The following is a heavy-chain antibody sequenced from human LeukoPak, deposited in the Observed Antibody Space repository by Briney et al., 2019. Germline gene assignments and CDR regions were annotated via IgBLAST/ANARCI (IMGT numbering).Heavy chain of an antibody. J-gene: IGHJ4*02. CDR3: ANHIAAAGFFDY. CDR2: VSGSGGST. D-gene: IGHD6-13*01. CDR1: GFTFSSYA. Sequence: PGGSLRLSCAASGFTFSSYAMSWVRQAPGKGLEWVSAVSGSGGSTYYADSVKGRFTISRDNSKNTLYLQMNSLRAEDTAVYYCANHIAAAGFFDYWGQGTLVTVSS. V-gene: IGHV3-23*01.